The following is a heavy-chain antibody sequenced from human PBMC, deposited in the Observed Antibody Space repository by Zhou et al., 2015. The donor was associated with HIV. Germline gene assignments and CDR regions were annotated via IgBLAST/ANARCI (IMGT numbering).Heavy chain of an antibody. V-gene: IGHV1-3*05. CDR1: GYTFTSYA. CDR3: ARGRYASAAAGIYLDY. D-gene: IGHD6-13*01. CDR2: INAGNGNT. J-gene: IGHJ4*02. Sequence: QVQLVQSGAEEKKPGASVKVSCKASGYTFTSYAMHWVRQAPGQRLEWMGWINAGNGNTKYSQKFQGRVTITRDTSASTAYMELSSLRSEDTAVYYCARGRYASAAAGIYLDYVGPGNPGHRLL.